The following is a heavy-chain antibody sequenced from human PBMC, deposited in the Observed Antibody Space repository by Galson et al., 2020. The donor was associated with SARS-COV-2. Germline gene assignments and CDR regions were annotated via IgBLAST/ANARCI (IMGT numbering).Heavy chain of an antibody. CDR2: MTPNSGNT. CDR3: ARVRISATKNWFDP. V-gene: IGHV1-8*01. D-gene: IGHD4-4*01. Sequence: ASVKVSCKASGYTFTSYDINWVRQATGQGLEWMGWMTPNSGNTGYAQKFQGRVTLTRDTSISTAYMEVTGLRSEDTAIYYCARVRISATKNWFDPWGQGTLVTVSS. J-gene: IGHJ5*02. CDR1: GYTFTSYD.